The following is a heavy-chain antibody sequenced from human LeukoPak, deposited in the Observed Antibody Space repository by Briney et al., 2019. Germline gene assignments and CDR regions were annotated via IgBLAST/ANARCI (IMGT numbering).Heavy chain of an antibody. V-gene: IGHV4-39*01. Sequence: SETLSLTCTVSGGSISSSSYYWGWIRQPPGKGLEWIGSIYYSGSTYYNPSLKSRVTISVGTSTNQFPLKLSSVTAADTAVYYCARPSGIAARPRHAFDIWGQGTMVTVSS. CDR1: GGSISSSSYY. CDR2: IYYSGST. J-gene: IGHJ3*02. CDR3: ARPSGIAARPRHAFDI. D-gene: IGHD6-6*01.